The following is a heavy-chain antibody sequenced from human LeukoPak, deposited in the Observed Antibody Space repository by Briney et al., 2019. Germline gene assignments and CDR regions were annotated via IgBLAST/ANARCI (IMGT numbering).Heavy chain of an antibody. CDR2: MNPNSGDT. D-gene: IGHD6-13*01. CDR1: GYTFTRYD. V-gene: IGHV1-8*01. J-gene: IGHJ6*03. CDR3: ARGGDSSWTHYYWYYMDV. Sequence: ASVTVSCKASGYTFTRYDFKWVRQPTGQGREGMGWMNPNSGDTDYAQKFQGRATMNRNTSISTAYMELSSLISEDPAVYFCARGGDSSWTHYYWYYMDVCGKGTKVTVSS.